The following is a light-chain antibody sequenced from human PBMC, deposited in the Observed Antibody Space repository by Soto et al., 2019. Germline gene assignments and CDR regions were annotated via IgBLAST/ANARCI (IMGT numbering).Light chain of an antibody. CDR2: GAS. CDR3: QQSHSMPYT. V-gene: IGKV1-39*01. CDR1: QNINMY. J-gene: IGKJ2*01. Sequence: DIQMTQSPSPLSASVGDRFTISCRASQNINMYLNWYQQIPGKAPKLLIFGASWLQTGVPSRFSGSGSGTDFTLTISSLQPEDFAIYYCQQSHSMPYTFGPGTKVDIK.